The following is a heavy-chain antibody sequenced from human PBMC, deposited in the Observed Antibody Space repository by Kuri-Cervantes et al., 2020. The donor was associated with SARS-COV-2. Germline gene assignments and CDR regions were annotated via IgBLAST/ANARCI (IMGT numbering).Heavy chain of an antibody. CDR2: IWYDGSNK. J-gene: IGHJ6*03. V-gene: IGHV3-33*08. Sequence: GGSLRLSCAASGFTFSSYGMHWVRQAPGKGLEWVAVIWYDGSNKYYADSVKGRFTISRDNSKNTLYLQMNSLRAEDTAVYYCARLRRLNRDWFATGYYMDVWGKGTKVTVSS. D-gene: IGHD3-9*01. CDR3: ARLRRLNRDWFATGYYMDV. CDR1: GFTFSSYG.